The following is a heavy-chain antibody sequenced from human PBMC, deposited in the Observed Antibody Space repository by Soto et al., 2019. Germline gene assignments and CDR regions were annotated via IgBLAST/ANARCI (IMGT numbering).Heavy chain of an antibody. J-gene: IGHJ4*02. V-gene: IGHV3-23*01. D-gene: IGHD3-3*01. Sequence: GGSLRLSCAASGFTFSSYAMSWVRQAPGKGLEWVPAISGSGGSTYYADSVKGRFTISRDNSKNTLYLQMNSLRAEDTAVYYCAKDSTRRYDFWSGYHDYWGQGTLVTVSS. CDR2: ISGSGGST. CDR3: AKDSTRRYDFWSGYHDY. CDR1: GFTFSSYA.